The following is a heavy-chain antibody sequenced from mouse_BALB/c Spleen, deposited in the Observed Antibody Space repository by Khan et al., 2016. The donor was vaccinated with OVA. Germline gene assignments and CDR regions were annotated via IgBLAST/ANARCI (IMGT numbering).Heavy chain of an antibody. Sequence: QVRLQQSGPGLVAPSQSLSITCTVSGFSLTTYGVHWVRQPPGKGLEWLGIIWPGGSTKYNSALMSRLSISKDNSKNQVFLKMNSQQTDDTAMYYCARDSTWFAYWGQGTLVTVSA. J-gene: IGHJ3*01. CDR3: ARDSTWFAY. CDR1: GFSLTTYG. CDR2: IWPGGST. V-gene: IGHV2-9*02.